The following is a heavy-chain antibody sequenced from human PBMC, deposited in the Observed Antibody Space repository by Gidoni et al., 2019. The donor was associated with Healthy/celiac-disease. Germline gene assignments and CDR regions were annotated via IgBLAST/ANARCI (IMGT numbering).Heavy chain of an antibody. V-gene: IGHV4-34*01. J-gene: IGHJ3*02. Sequence: QVQLQQWGSGLLKPSETLSLTCAVYGGPFSGYYWSWIRQPPGKGLEWIGEINHSGSTNYNPSLKSRVTISVDTSKNQCSLKLSSVTAADTAVYYCARGIYGSGSYRDAFDIWGQGTMVTVSS. D-gene: IGHD3-10*01. CDR2: INHSGST. CDR3: ARGIYGSGSYRDAFDI. CDR1: GGPFSGYY.